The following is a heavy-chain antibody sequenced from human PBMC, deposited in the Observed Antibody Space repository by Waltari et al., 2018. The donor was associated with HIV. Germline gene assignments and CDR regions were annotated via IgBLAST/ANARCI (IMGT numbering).Heavy chain of an antibody. CDR3: ARGPYSGTYRYFFDY. CDR1: GNTFNNYA. CDR2: ITPICGTT. D-gene: IGHD1-26*01. Sequence: QVQLVQSGAEVERPESSVKVSCKASGNTFNNYALNWVRQSPGQGLGWMGVITPICGTTDDAQKFQGRGTFSADESTTTAYMELSKLRSEDTALYYCARGPYSGTYRYFFDYWGQGTLVTVSS. V-gene: IGHV1-69*12. J-gene: IGHJ4*02.